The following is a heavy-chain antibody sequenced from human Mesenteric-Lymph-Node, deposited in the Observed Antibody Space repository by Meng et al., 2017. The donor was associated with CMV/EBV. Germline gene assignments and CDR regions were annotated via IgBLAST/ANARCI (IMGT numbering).Heavy chain of an antibody. J-gene: IGHJ6*02. CDR2: IKPNSGGT. D-gene: IGHD6-13*01. V-gene: IGHV1-2*02. CDR3: ARDQDPGYSSSWLYYYYYYGMDV. CDR1: GYTFSDYY. Sequence: ASVKVSCKASGYTFSDYYMHWVRQAPGQGLEWMGWIKPNSGGTIYAQKFQGRVTMTEDTSISTAYMELSRLRSDDTAVYYCARDQDPGYSSSWLYYYYYYGMDVWGQGTTVTVSS.